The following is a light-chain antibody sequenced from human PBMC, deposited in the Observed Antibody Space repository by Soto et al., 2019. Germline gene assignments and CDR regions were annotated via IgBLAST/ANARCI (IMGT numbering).Light chain of an antibody. CDR1: QSVDNNY. V-gene: IGKV3-20*01. J-gene: IGKJ4*01. Sequence: EIVLTQSPGTLSLSPGERATLSFRASQSVDNNYLAWYQQKPGQAPRFLIYDASSRATGIPDRFSGSGSGTDFTLTISRLEPEDFAVYYCEQYGSTPLTFGGGTKVEIK. CDR3: EQYGSTPLT. CDR2: DAS.